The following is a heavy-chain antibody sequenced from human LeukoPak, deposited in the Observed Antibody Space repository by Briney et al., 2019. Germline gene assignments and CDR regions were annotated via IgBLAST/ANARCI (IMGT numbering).Heavy chain of an antibody. CDR3: ARDMVAGSRRGFFDY. J-gene: IGHJ4*02. D-gene: IGHD6-19*01. CDR1: GFTFGSYA. V-gene: IGHV3-30-3*01. CDR2: ISYDGSKK. Sequence: PGRSLRLSCAASGFTFGSYAMHWVRQAPGKGLEWVVVISYDGSKKYYADSVKGRFTISRDNTKNTLYLQMNSLRAEDTAVYYCARDMVAGSRRGFFDYWGQGTLVTVSS.